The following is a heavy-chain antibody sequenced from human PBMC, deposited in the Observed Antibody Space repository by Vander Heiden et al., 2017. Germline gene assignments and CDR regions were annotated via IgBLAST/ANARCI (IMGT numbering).Heavy chain of an antibody. V-gene: IGHV3-21*02. CDR3: ARAFDYWNPYYFDF. CDR2: ISSGSSYV. D-gene: IGHD1-1*01. CDR1: GLGFSTYS. Sequence: EVQLVESGGGMFKPGGSLRLACAASGLGFSTYSMNWVRQAPGKGLEWVSSISSGSSYVYYPDSLKGRFTISRDNAKNSLYLQMNSLRAEDSAVYYCARAFDYWNPYYFDFWGQGTLVTVAS. J-gene: IGHJ4*02.